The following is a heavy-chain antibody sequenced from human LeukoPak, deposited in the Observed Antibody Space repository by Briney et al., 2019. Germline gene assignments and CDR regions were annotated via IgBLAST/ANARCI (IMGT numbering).Heavy chain of an antibody. J-gene: IGHJ6*02. V-gene: IGHV1-18*01. D-gene: IGHD3-10*01. CDR3: ARDPGVEYYYGMDV. Sequence: GASVKVSCKASGYTFTSYGMSWVRQAPGQGLEWMGWISAYNGNTNYAQKLQGRVTMTTDTSTSTAYMELRSLRSDDTAVYYCARDPGVEYYYGMDVWGQGTTVTVSS. CDR1: GYTFTSYG. CDR2: ISAYNGNT.